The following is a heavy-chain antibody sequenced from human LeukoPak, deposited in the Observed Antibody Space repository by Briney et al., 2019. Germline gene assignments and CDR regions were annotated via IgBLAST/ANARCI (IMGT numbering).Heavy chain of an antibody. CDR3: ARDRNWGSAAYHFDL. V-gene: IGHV3-33*01. J-gene: IGHJ4*02. CDR2: IWYDGSNK. CDR1: GFTFRNYG. D-gene: IGHD7-27*01. Sequence: GGSLRLSCAASGFTFRNYGMHWVRQAPGKGLEWVAVIWYDGSNKIYADAVKGRFTLSRDNSKNMLYLQMNSLRAEDTAVYYCARDRNWGSAAYHFDLWGQGTLVSVSS.